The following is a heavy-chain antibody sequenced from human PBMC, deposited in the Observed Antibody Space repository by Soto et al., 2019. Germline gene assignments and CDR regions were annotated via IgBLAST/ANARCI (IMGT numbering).Heavy chain of an antibody. D-gene: IGHD2-8*01. CDR2: IRSKAYGGTT. J-gene: IGHJ6*02. CDR3: TRVADGVLMVYASMDV. CDR1: GFTFGDYA. Sequence: GGSLRLSCTASGFTFGDYAMSWFRQAPGKGLEWVGFIRSKAYGGTTEYAASVKGRFTISRDDSKSIAYLQMNSLKTEDTAVYYCTRVADGVLMVYASMDVWGQGTTVTVSS. V-gene: IGHV3-49*03.